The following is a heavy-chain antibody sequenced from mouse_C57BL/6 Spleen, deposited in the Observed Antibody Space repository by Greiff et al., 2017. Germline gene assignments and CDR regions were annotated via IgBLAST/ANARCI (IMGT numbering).Heavy chain of an antibody. J-gene: IGHJ1*03. Sequence: QVQLQQSGAELVMPGASVKLSCKASGYTFTSYWMHWVKQRPGQGLEWIGEIDPSDSYTNYNQKFKGKSTLTVDKSSSTAYMQLSSLTSEDSAVXYCARSGYGSSYGYFDVWGTGTTVTVSS. CDR2: IDPSDSYT. D-gene: IGHD1-1*01. CDR3: ARSGYGSSYGYFDV. V-gene: IGHV1-69*01. CDR1: GYTFTSYW.